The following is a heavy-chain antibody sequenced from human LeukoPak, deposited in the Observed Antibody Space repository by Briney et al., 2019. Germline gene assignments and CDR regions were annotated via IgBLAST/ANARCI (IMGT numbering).Heavy chain of an antibody. CDR3: ARELPYYYYGMDV. Sequence: PGGSLRLSCAASGFTFSSYGMHWVRQAPGKGLEWVAVIWYDGSNKYYADSVKGRFTISRDNSKSTLYLQMNSLRAEDTAVYYCARELPYYYYGMDVWGQGTTVTVSS. J-gene: IGHJ6*02. D-gene: IGHD2-15*01. V-gene: IGHV3-33*01. CDR1: GFTFSSYG. CDR2: IWYDGSNK.